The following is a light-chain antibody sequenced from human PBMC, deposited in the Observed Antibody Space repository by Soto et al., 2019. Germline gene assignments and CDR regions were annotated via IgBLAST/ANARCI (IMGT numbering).Light chain of an antibody. V-gene: IGLV2-11*01. CDR3: CSYAGDYTFV. CDR1: SRDVGVYKY. Sequence: QSALIQPRSVSGSPGQSVTISCTGTSRDVGVYKYVSWYRQYPGKAPKLMIYDVITRPSGVPDRFSGSKSGNTASLTISGLQADDEADYYCCSYAGDYTFVFGTGTKVTV. CDR2: DVI. J-gene: IGLJ1*01.